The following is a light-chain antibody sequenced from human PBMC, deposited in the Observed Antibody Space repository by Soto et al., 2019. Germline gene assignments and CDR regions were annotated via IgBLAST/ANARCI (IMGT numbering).Light chain of an antibody. V-gene: IGKV1-39*01. CDR1: QSISNH. CDR2: AAS. CDR3: QQSYSSPPT. J-gene: IGKJ1*01. Sequence: DIQMTQSPSSLSASVEDRVIITCRASQSISNHLNWYQQKPGKAPKLLIFAASTLQSGVPSRFSGSRSGTDLTLTISSLQPEDFATYYCQQSYSSPPTFGQGTKVDIK.